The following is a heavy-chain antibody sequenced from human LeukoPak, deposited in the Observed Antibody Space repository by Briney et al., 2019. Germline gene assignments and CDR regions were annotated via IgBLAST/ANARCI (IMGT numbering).Heavy chain of an antibody. CDR2: INQDGTKV. CDR1: GFIFSSHS. D-gene: IGHD3-3*01. J-gene: IGHJ4*02. Sequence: GGSPRLSRAASGFIFSSHSMTWVRQAPGEGLEWVAHINQDGTKVSSVDSVEGRFTTSRDNGENSLYLQMNSLRGEDTAVYYCARWRGAQSELDYWGQGTLVTVSS. CDR3: ARWRGAQSELDY. V-gene: IGHV3-7*01.